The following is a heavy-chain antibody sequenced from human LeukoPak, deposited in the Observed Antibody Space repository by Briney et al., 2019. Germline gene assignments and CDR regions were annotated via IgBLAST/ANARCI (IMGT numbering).Heavy chain of an antibody. Sequence: HPGGSLRLSCAASGFTLSNYWMSWVRQAPGKGLEWVANIKQDGSEKYYVDSVKGRFAISRDNAKNSLYLQMNSLGAEDTAVYYCARSGGSYYGNHGENYFDYWGQGTLVTVSS. CDR1: GFTLSNYW. CDR2: IKQDGSEK. V-gene: IGHV3-7*01. CDR3: ARSGGSYYGNHGENYFDY. J-gene: IGHJ4*02. D-gene: IGHD1-26*01.